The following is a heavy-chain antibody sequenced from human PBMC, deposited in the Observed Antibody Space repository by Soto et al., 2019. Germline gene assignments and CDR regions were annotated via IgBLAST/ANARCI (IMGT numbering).Heavy chain of an antibody. V-gene: IGHV4-34*01. CDR1: GGSFNDHY. D-gene: IGHD3-22*01. Sequence: SETLSLTCAVYGGSFNDHYWTWIRQPPGKGLEWIGETTHSGRTTYTPSLKSRLSILVDTSKNQISLKLSSVTAADTAFYYCARLGGYYQSLDTWGQGTLVTAPQ. CDR2: TTHSGRT. J-gene: IGHJ5*02. CDR3: ARLGGYYQSLDT.